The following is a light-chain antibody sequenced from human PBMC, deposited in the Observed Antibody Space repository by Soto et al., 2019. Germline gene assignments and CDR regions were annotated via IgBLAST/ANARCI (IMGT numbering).Light chain of an antibody. CDR1: QSVRSSY. V-gene: IGKV3-20*01. Sequence: IVLTQSPGTLSLSPGERATLSCRASQSVRSSYLAWYQQKPGQAPRLLIYGASSRATGNPDRFSGSGSVTEFTLTISRLEPYDFAVYCFRQYDSSPLTVGGGTKVEIK. CDR3: RQYDSSPLT. CDR2: GAS. J-gene: IGKJ4*01.